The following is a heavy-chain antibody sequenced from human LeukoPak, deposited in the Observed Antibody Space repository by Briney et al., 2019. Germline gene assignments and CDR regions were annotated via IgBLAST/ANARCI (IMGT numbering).Heavy chain of an antibody. CDR2: IRCSGGST. J-gene: IGHJ4*02. CDR1: GFTFSSYA. Sequence: PGGSLRLSCAASGFTFSSYAMSWGRQAPGKGLEWVPAIRCSGGSTYYADSVKGRFTISRNHSKNTLYLQMTSLRAEATAVYYCARGAGSFDYWGQGTLVTVSS. V-gene: IGHV3-23*01. D-gene: IGHD6-25*01. CDR3: ARGAGSFDY.